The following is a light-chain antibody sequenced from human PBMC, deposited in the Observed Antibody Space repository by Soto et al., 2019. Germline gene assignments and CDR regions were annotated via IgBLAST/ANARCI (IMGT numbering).Light chain of an antibody. CDR3: GADHGSGSNFIVV. V-gene: IGLV9-49*01. J-gene: IGLJ2*01. CDR1: SGYSNYK. CDR2: VGTGGIVG. Sequence: HLVLTQPPSASASLGASVTLTCTLTSGYSNYKVDWYQQRPGKGPRFVMRVGTGGIVGSKGDGIPDRFSVLGSGLNRYLTIKNIQEEDESDYHCGADHGSGSNFIVVFGGGTKVTVL.